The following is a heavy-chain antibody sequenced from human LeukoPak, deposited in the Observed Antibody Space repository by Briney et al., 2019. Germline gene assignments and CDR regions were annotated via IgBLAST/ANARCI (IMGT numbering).Heavy chain of an antibody. CDR2: IRYEGSNK. Sequence: PGGSLRLSCAASGFTFSSYGMHWVGQAPGKGREGVAFIRYEGSNKYYADSVKGRFTSSRDNSKNTLYLQMNRLRAEEKAVYYCAREGAPFYCSSTSCPSYNWFDPWGQGTLVTVSS. CDR3: AREGAPFYCSSTSCPSYNWFDP. J-gene: IGHJ5*02. V-gene: IGHV3-30*02. CDR1: GFTFSSYG. D-gene: IGHD2-2*01.